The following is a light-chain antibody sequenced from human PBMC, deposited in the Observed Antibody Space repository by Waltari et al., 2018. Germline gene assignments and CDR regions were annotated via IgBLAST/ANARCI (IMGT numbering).Light chain of an antibody. CDR2: TAS. CDR3: LQHHTYPWT. V-gene: IGKV1-17*01. CDR1: QDIRND. Sequence: DIQMTQSPSSLSASVGDRVTFTCRASQDIRNDLGWYQQKPGKPPKRLIYTASTLQSGVPSRFSGTGSGTEFTLTISSLQPEDFATYYWLQHHTYPWTFGQGTKVEIK. J-gene: IGKJ1*01.